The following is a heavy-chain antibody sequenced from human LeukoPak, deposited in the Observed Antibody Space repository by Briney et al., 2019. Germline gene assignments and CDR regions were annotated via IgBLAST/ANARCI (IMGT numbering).Heavy chain of an antibody. CDR1: GFTFSSYG. V-gene: IGHV3-33*01. D-gene: IGHD2-2*01. CDR3: ARESAYCSRTSCHFDY. J-gene: IGHJ4*02. CDR2: IWYDGSNK. Sequence: PGRSLRLSCAASGFTFSSYGMHWVRQAPGKGLEWVAVIWYDGSNKYYAESVKGRFTISRDNSKNTLYLQMNSLRAEDTAVYYCARESAYCSRTSCHFDYWGQGTLVTVSS.